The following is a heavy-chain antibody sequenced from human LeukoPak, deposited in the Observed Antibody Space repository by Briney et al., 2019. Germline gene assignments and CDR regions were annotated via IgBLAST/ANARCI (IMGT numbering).Heavy chain of an antibody. CDR1: GYTFTSYG. V-gene: IGHV1-18*01. CDR3: ARSVFPYYYDSSGLSAFDI. D-gene: IGHD3-22*01. CDR2: ISAYNGNT. J-gene: IGHJ3*02. Sequence: ASVKVSCKASGYTFTSYGISWVRQAPGQGLEWMGWISAYNGNTNYAQKLQGRVTMTADTSTSTAYMELRSLRSDDTAVYYCARSVFPYYYDSSGLSAFDIWGQGTMVTVSS.